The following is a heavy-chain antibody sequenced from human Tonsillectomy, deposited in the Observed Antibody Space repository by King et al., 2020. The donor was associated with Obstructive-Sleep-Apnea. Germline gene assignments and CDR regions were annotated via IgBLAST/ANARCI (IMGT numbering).Heavy chain of an antibody. CDR3: AKSSGRGDWAPFDY. CDR2: IRYDGSNK. J-gene: IGHJ4*02. Sequence: VQLVESGGGVVQPGRSLRLSCAASGFTFSSYGMHWVRQAPGKGLEGVAFIRYDGSNKYYEDSVKGRFTISRDNSNNTLYLQMNSLRAEDTAIFYCAKSSGRGDWAPFDYWGQGTLVTVSS. D-gene: IGHD2-21*02. CDR1: GFTFSSYG. V-gene: IGHV3-30*02.